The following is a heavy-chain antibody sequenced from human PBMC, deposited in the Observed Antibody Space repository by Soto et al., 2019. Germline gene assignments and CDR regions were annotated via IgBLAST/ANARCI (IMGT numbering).Heavy chain of an antibody. CDR3: AADYMVRGVMRWFDP. CDR2: IYHSGST. V-gene: IGHV4-4*02. CDR1: GGSISSSNW. J-gene: IGHJ5*02. D-gene: IGHD3-10*01. Sequence: QVQLQESGPGLVKPSGTLSLTCAVSGGSISSSNWWSWVRQPPGKGLEWIGEIYHSGSTNYNPSLERRVTISVDKSTHPFALRLSSGTAADTAVYYCAADYMVRGVMRWFDPWGQGTLVTVSS.